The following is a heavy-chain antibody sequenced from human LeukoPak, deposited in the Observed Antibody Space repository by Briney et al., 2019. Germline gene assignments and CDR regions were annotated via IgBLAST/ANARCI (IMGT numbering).Heavy chain of an antibody. J-gene: IGHJ4*02. CDR2: ISGSGGGT. CDR1: GFPFSSYG. D-gene: IGHD3-10*01. V-gene: IGHV3-23*01. CDR3: ARDSSMLRGPLVIYYFDF. Sequence: PGGSLRLSCAASGFPFSSYGMSWVRQAPGKGLDWVSGISGSGGGTHYADSVKGRFTISRDNSKNTLYLQMNSLRVEDTAVYYCARDSSMLRGPLVIYYFDFWGQGTLVTVSS.